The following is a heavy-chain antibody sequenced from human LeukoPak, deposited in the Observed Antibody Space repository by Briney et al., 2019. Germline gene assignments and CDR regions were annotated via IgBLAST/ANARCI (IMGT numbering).Heavy chain of an antibody. Sequence: PSETLSLTCTVSGGSISSGGYYWSWIRQPPGKGLEWIGYIYHSGSTYYNPSLKSRVTISVDTSKNQFSLKLSSVTAADTAVYYCARVRSSRGTFDYWGQGTLVTVSS. CDR2: IYHSGST. CDR1: GGSISSGGYY. CDR3: ARVRSSRGTFDY. J-gene: IGHJ4*02. V-gene: IGHV4-30-2*01. D-gene: IGHD6-13*01.